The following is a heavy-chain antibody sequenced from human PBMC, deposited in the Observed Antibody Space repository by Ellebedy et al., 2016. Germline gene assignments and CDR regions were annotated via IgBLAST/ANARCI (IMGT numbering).Heavy chain of an antibody. Sequence: ASVKVSXKASGYTFTAYYIHWVRQAPGQGLEWMGWINPNSGGTNYAQKLQGRVTMTTDTSTSTAYMELRSLRSDDTAVYYCARSGVDTAMVPYFDYWGQGTLVTVSS. CDR1: GYTFTAYY. V-gene: IGHV1-2*02. J-gene: IGHJ4*02. CDR2: INPNSGGT. CDR3: ARSGVDTAMVPYFDY. D-gene: IGHD5-18*01.